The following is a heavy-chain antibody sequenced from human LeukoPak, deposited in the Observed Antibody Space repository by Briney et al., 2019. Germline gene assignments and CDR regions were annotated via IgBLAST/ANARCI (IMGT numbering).Heavy chain of an antibody. Sequence: ASVKVSCKAPGYTFTGYDIHWVRQAPGQGLQWMGWINPNTGATNYAQEFQGRVSMTRDTSIATAHMELSGLRSDDTAVYYCARDYYGSGTYSRDYWGQGTLVTVSS. V-gene: IGHV1-2*02. J-gene: IGHJ4*02. CDR3: ARDYYGSGTYSRDY. CDR2: INPNTGAT. CDR1: GYTFTGYD. D-gene: IGHD3-10*01.